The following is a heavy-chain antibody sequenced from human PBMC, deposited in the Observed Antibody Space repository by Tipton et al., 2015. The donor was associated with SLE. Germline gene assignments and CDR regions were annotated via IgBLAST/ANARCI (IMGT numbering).Heavy chain of an antibody. CDR3: ARDWEGRWELHLGIWVY. D-gene: IGHD1-26*01. Sequence: PGLVKPSETLSLTCAVYGGSFSGYYWGWIRQPPGKGLEWIGSIYHSGSTYYNSSLESRVTISVDTSKNHFSLKLNSVTAADTAVYYCARDWEGRWELHLGIWVYWGQGTLVTVSS. CDR2: IYHSGST. J-gene: IGHJ4*02. V-gene: IGHV4-38-2*02. CDR1: GGSFSGYY.